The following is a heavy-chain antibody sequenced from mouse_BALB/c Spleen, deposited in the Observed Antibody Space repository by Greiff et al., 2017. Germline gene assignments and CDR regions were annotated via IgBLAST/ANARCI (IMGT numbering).Heavy chain of an antibody. J-gene: IGHJ2*01. CDR2: INSNGGST. CDR1: GFTFSSYG. CDR3: AREKLRYYFDY. V-gene: IGHV5-6-3*01. Sequence: EVKLMESGGGLVQPGGSLKLSCAASGFTFSSYGMSWVRQTPDKRLELVATINSNGGSTYYPDSVKGRFTISRDNAKNTLYLQMSSLKSEDTAMYYCAREKLRYYFDYWGQGTTLTVSS. D-gene: IGHD1-1*01.